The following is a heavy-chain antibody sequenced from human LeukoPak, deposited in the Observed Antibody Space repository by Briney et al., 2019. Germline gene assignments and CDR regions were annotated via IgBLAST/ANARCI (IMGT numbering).Heavy chain of an antibody. D-gene: IGHD3-10*01. CDR3: AREAVNYGSGADPLDY. CDR2: LYSGGST. J-gene: IGHJ4*02. V-gene: IGHV3-66*01. CDR1: GFTVSSNY. Sequence: GGSLRLSCAASGFTVSSNYMSWVRQAPGKGLEWVSVLYSGGSTYYADSVKGRFTISRDNSKNTLYLQMNSLRGEDTAVYYCAREAVNYGSGADPLDYWGQGTLVTVSS.